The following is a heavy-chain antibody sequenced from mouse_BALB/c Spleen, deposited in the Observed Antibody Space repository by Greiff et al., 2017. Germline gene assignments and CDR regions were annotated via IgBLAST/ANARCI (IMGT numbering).Heavy chain of an antibody. J-gene: IGHJ3*01. CDR3: ARSFYYGYGGMFGY. CDR1: GYSFTSYW. V-gene: IGHV1-74*01. CDR2: IDPSDSET. D-gene: IGHD2-2*01. Sequence: QVQLQESGPHLVRPGASLKISCTASGYSFTSYWMHWVKQRPGQGLEWIGMIDPSDSETRLNQKFKDKATLTVDKSSSTAYMQLSSPTSEDSAVYYCARSFYYGYGGMFGYWGQGTLVTVSA.